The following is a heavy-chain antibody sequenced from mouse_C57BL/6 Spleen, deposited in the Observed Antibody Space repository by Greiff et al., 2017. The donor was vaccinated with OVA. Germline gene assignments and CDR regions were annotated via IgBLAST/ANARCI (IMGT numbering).Heavy chain of an antibody. CDR2: IHPNSGST. J-gene: IGHJ2*01. V-gene: IGHV1-64*01. CDR3: ARKGIYYDYDEVYYFDY. D-gene: IGHD2-4*01. Sequence: VQLQQPGAELVKPGASVKLSCKASGYTFTSYWMHWVKQRPGQGLEWIGMIHPNSGSTNYNEKFKSKATLTVDKSSSTAYMQLSSLTSEDSAVYYCARKGIYYDYDEVYYFDYWGQGTTLTVSS. CDR1: GYTFTSYW.